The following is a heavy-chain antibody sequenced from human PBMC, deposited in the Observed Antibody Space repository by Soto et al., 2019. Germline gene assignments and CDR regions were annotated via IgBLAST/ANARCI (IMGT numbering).Heavy chain of an antibody. CDR1: GFTFSSYA. CDR3: AKDTPLWGTAMVLFDY. V-gene: IGHV3-23*01. D-gene: IGHD5-18*01. CDR2: ISGSGGST. Sequence: EVQLLESGGGLVQPGGSLRLSCAASGFTFSSYAMSWVRQAPGKGLEWVSAISGSGGSTYYADSVKGRFTISRDNSKNTLYLQMNSLRAEDTDVYYCAKDTPLWGTAMVLFDYWGQGTLVTVSS. J-gene: IGHJ4*02.